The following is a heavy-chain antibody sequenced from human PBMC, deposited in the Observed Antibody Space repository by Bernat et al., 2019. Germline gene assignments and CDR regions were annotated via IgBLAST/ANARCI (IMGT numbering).Heavy chain of an antibody. V-gene: IGHV3-66*01. CDR1: GFTFSSYW. CDR3: ARDGAAAGTDY. Sequence: EVQLVESGGGLVQPGGSLRLSCAASGFTFSSYWMSWVRQAPGKGLEWVSVIYSGGSTYYADSVKGRFTISRDNSKNTLYLQMNSLRAEDTAVYYCARDGAAAGTDYWGQGTLVTVSS. J-gene: IGHJ4*02. D-gene: IGHD6-13*01. CDR2: IYSGGST.